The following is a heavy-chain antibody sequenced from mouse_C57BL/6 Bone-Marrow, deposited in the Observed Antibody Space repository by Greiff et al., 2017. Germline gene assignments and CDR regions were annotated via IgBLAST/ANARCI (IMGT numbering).Heavy chain of an antibody. CDR2: IDPENGDT. V-gene: IGHV14-4*01. CDR3: TTGYYGNYWFAY. CDR1: GFNIKDDY. Sequence: EVQLQQSGAELVRPGASVKLSCTASGFNIKDDYMHWVKQRPEQGLEWIGWIDPENGDTEYASKFKGKATITADTSSNTAYMQLSSLTSEDTAVXYCTTGYYGNYWFAYWGQGTLVTVSA. D-gene: IGHD2-1*01. J-gene: IGHJ3*01.